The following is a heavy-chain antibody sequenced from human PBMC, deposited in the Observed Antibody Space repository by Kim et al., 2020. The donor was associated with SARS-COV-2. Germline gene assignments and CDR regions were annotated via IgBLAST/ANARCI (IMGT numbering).Heavy chain of an antibody. D-gene: IGHD5-12*01. Sequence: ASVKVSCKASGYTFTGYYMHWVRQAPGQGLEWMGRINPNSGGTNYEQKFQGRVTMTRDTSISTAYMELSRLRSDETAVYYCARDGYDEQYGMDVWGQGTTVTVSS. V-gene: IGHV1-2*06. J-gene: IGHJ6*02. CDR2: INPNSGGT. CDR3: ARDGYDEQYGMDV. CDR1: GYTFTGYY.